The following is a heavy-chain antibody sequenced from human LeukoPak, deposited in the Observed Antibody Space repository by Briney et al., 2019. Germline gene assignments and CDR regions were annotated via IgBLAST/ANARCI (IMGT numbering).Heavy chain of an antibody. D-gene: IGHD1-1*01. V-gene: IGHV1-69*13. Sequence: SVKVSCKASGGTFSSYAISWVRQAPGRGLEWMGGIIPIFGTANYAQKLQGRVTITADESTSTAYMELSSLRSEDTAVYYCARGKPLEGHGQSFDYWGQGTLVTVSS. CDR2: IIPIFGTA. CDR3: ARGKPLEGHGQSFDY. CDR1: GGTFSSYA. J-gene: IGHJ4*02.